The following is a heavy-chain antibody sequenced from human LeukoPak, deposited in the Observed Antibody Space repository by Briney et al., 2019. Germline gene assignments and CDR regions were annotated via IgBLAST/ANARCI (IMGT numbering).Heavy chain of an antibody. V-gene: IGHV3-23*01. J-gene: IGHJ1*01. CDR1: GFTFSTYA. D-gene: IGHD4-17*01. CDR3: AKQFDDYGDYVIQH. CDR2: ISGSGVST. Sequence: GGSLRLSCAASGFTFSTYAMSWVRQAPGKGLEWVSIISGSGVSTYYADSVKGRFTISRDNSKKTLYLQLKSLRAEDTAIYYCAKQFDDYGDYVIQHWGQGTLVIVSS.